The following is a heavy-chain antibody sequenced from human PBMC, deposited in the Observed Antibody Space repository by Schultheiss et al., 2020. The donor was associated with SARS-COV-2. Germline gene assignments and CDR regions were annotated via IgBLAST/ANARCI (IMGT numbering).Heavy chain of an antibody. D-gene: IGHD3-3*01. CDR3: ARDLNVLRFLELGY. V-gene: IGHV3-23*01. Sequence: GGSLRLSCAASGFTFHNYAMIWVRQAPGKGLEWVSAISGSGGSTHYADSVKGRFTISRDNAKNSLYLQMNSLRAEDTAVYYCARDLNVLRFLELGYWGQGTLVTVSS. J-gene: IGHJ4*02. CDR2: ISGSGGST. CDR1: GFTFHNYA.